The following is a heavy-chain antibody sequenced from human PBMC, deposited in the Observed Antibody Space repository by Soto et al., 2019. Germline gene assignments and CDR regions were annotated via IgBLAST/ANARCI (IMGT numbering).Heavy chain of an antibody. V-gene: IGHV4-31*03. CDR3: ARQLPHGSGSPLAY. CDR1: GGSISSGGYY. J-gene: IGHJ4*02. D-gene: IGHD3-10*01. Sequence: QVQLQESGPGLVKPSQTLSLTCTVSGGSISSGGYYCSWIRQHPVKGLEWIGYIYYSVSTYYNPSLTSRVTISVDTSKNQFSLKLSSVTAADTAVYYCARQLPHGSGSPLAYWGQGTLVTVSS. CDR2: IYYSVST.